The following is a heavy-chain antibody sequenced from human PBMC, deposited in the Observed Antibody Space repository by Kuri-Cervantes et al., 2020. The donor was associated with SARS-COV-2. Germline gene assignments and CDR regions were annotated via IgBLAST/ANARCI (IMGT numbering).Heavy chain of an antibody. J-gene: IGHJ4*02. CDR2: TSYDGKHK. V-gene: IGHV3-30*18. Sequence: GESLKISCAASGFNFSRADMHWVRQAPGKGLEWVAFTSYDGKHKKCIGSGKGRFAISRDNSQNTLLLQMTSLRSEDTAMYYCAKDHFGVHDFWGQGTLVTVSS. CDR3: AKDHFGVHDF. D-gene: IGHD2-21*01. CDR1: GFNFSRAD.